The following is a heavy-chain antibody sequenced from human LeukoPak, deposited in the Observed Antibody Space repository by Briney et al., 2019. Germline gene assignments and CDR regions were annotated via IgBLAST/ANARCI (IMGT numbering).Heavy chain of an antibody. Sequence: PSETLSLTCTVSGGSISSYYWSWIRLPPGKGLEWISYLSKSGNTNYSPSLKSRVTIFGDTSKNQFFLKLSSVTAADTAMYYCARARYVNSFYAFDIWGQGTLVTVSS. CDR1: GGSISSYY. CDR3: ARARYVNSFYAFDI. CDR2: LSKSGNT. V-gene: IGHV4-59*01. D-gene: IGHD3-9*01. J-gene: IGHJ3*02.